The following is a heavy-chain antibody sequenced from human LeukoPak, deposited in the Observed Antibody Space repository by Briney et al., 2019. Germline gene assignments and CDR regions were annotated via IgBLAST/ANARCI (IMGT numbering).Heavy chain of an antibody. CDR2: IYYSGST. Sequence: SETLSLTCTVSGGSVSSGTYYWSWIRQPPGKGLEWIGYIYYSGSTNYNPSLKSRVTVSVDTSKNQCSLKLSSVTTADTAVYYCTRSTNLEAFDIWGQGTKVTVSS. CDR1: GGSVSSGTYY. J-gene: IGHJ3*02. V-gene: IGHV4-61*01. D-gene: IGHD2-8*01. CDR3: TRSTNLEAFDI.